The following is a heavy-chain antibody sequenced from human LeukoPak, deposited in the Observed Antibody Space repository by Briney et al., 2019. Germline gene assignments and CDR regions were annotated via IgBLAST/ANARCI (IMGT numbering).Heavy chain of an antibody. CDR1: GFTFSSYA. CDR2: ISGSGGAGT. Sequence: PGGSLRLSCAGSGFTFSSYAMSWVRQAPGKGLEWVSTISGSGGAGTYYADSVKGRFTVSRDNSRNTLYLPMNSLRAEETAVYYCVKDRGGSPFYGMDVWGQGTTVTVSS. J-gene: IGHJ6*02. CDR3: VKDRGGSPFYGMDV. V-gene: IGHV3-23*01. D-gene: IGHD1-26*01.